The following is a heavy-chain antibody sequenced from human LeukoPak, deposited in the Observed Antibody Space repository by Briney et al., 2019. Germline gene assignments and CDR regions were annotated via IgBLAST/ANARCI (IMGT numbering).Heavy chain of an antibody. V-gene: IGHV4-38-2*02. D-gene: IGHD6-19*01. CDR1: GYSISSGYY. J-gene: IGHJ6*02. Sequence: SETLSLTCTVSGYSISSGYYWGWIRQPPGKGLEWIGSIFHSGSTYYNPSLKSRVTISVDTSKNQFSLKLSSVTAADTAVYYRARRSPPSVADYYYGMDVWGQGTTVTVSS. CDR2: IFHSGST. CDR3: ARRSPPSVADYYYGMDV.